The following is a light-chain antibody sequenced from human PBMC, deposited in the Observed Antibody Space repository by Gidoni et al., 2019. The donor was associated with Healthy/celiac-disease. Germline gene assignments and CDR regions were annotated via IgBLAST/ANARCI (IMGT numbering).Light chain of an antibody. V-gene: IGKV1-39*01. CDR3: QQSYSTPCS. J-gene: IGKJ2*04. CDR1: QSISSY. Sequence: DLQMTQSPSSLSASVGDRVTITCRASQSISSYFNWYQQKPGKAPKLLIYAASSLQSGVPSRFSGSGSGTDFTLTISSLQPEDFATYYCQQSYSTPCSFGQGTKLEIK. CDR2: AAS.